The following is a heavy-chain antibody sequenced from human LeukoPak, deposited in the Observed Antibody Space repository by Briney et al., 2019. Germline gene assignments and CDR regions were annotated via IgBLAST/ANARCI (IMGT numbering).Heavy chain of an antibody. Sequence: ASVTVSCKASGYTFTSYGISWVRQAPGQGLEWMGWISAYNGNTNYAQKLQGRVTMTTDTSTSTAYMELRSLRSDDTAVYYCARDGNIVLPAAIPDYFDYWGQGTLVTVSS. CDR3: ARDGNIVLPAAIPDYFDY. V-gene: IGHV1-18*01. CDR1: GYTFTSYG. CDR2: ISAYNGNT. D-gene: IGHD2-2*02. J-gene: IGHJ4*02.